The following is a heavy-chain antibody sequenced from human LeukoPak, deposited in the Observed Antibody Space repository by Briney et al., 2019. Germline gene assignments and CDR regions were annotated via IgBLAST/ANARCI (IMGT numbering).Heavy chain of an antibody. J-gene: IGHJ4*02. CDR3: AKGSSNSEVSTDY. Sequence: PGGSLRLSCAASGFTFSSYAMSWVRQARGKGLEWGSAISGSGGSTYYADSVKGRFTISRDNSKNTLYLQMNSLRAEDTAVYYCAKGSSNSEVSTDYWGQGTLVTVSS. CDR2: ISGSGGST. V-gene: IGHV3-23*01. D-gene: IGHD4-11*01. CDR1: GFTFSSYA.